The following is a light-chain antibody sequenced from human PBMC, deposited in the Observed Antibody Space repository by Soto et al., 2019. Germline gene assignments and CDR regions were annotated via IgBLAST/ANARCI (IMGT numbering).Light chain of an antibody. CDR2: AAS. CDR3: QQANSFPFT. J-gene: IGKJ3*01. CDR1: QGISSY. Sequence: AIRMTQSPSSFSASTGDRVTITCRASQGISSYLAWYQQKPGKAPKLLIYAASNLQSGVPSRFSGSGSGTDFTLTITRLQPEDFATYYCQQANSFPFTFGPGTKVDIK. V-gene: IGKV1-8*01.